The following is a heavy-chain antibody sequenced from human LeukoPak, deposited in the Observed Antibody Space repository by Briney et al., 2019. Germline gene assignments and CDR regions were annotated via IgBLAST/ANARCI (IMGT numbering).Heavy chain of an antibody. J-gene: IGHJ6*03. V-gene: IGHV4-59*12. Sequence: SETLSLTCTVSGGSISSYYWSWIRQPPGKGLEWIGYIYYSGSTNYNPSLQSRVTISVDTSKNQFSLKLSSVTAADTAVYNCARRFTNYYYYYMDVWGKGTTVTVSS. CDR1: GGSISSYY. D-gene: IGHD3-10*01. CDR2: IYYSGST. CDR3: ARRFTNYYYYYMDV.